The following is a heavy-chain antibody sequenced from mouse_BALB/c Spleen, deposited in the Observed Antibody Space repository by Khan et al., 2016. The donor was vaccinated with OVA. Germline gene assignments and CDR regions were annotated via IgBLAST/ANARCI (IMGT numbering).Heavy chain of an antibody. Sequence: EVKLEESGGGLVQPGGSMKLSCVASGFTFSNYWMNWVRQSPEKGLEWVAEIRLKSDDYVTHYAVSVKGRFTISRADCKSSVYLQMDNLRAEDTGIYYCWILLWGQGTTLTVSS. CDR2: IRLKSDDYVT. CDR1: GFTFSNYW. J-gene: IGHJ2*01. CDR3: WILL. V-gene: IGHV6-6*02.